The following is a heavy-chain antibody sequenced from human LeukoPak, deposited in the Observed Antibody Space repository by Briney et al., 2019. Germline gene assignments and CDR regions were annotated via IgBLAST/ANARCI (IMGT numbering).Heavy chain of an antibody. CDR3: AHSLIAVGAAYYFDY. V-gene: IGHV2-5*08. J-gene: IGHJ4*02. Sequence: SWVRQPPGKALEWLALIYWDDDKRYSPSLKSRLTITKDTSKNQVVLTMTNMDPVDTATYYCAHSLIAVGAAYYFDYWGQGTLVTVSS. CDR2: IYWDDDK. D-gene: IGHD6-19*01.